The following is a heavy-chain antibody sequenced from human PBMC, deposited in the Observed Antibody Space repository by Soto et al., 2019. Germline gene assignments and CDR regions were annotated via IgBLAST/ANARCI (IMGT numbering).Heavy chain of an antibody. CDR1: GYTFTAYG. CDR2: ISNSNGNT. V-gene: IGHV1-18*01. D-gene: IGHD2-15*01. J-gene: IGHJ4*02. Sequence: QVQLVQSGPEVKNPGASVKVSCKPSGYTFTAYGITWLRQSPGQGPEWMGWISNSNGNTEYAQRLQGRVTMTSDTCTNTVYMELRSLRSDDTAVYYCARESACSGGSCPWDYWGQGTLVTVSS. CDR3: ARESACSGGSCPWDY.